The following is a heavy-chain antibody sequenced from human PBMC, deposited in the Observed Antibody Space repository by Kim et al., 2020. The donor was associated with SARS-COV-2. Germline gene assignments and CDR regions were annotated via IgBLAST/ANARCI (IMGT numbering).Heavy chain of an antibody. D-gene: IGHD2-2*01. CDR3: AKSLRKYQLLRYYYYGMDV. J-gene: IGHJ6*02. CDR1: GFTFSSYA. Sequence: GGSLRLSCAASGFTFSSYAMSWVRQAPGKGLEWVSAISGSGGSTYYADSVKGRFTISRDNSKNTLYLQMNSLRAEDTAVYYCAKSLRKYQLLRYYYYGMDVWGQGTTVTVSS. CDR2: ISGSGGST. V-gene: IGHV3-23*01.